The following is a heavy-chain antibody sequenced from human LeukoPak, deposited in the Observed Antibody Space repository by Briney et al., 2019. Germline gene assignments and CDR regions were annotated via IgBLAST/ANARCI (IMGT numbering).Heavy chain of an antibody. CDR2: ISETGGST. CDR3: TKGSMKSSGYDS. J-gene: IGHJ4*02. D-gene: IGHD6-19*01. V-gene: IGHV3-23*01. Sequence: PGGSLRLSCAASGFIFTSSVMSWVRQAPGKGLEWVSAISETGGSTFYADSVKGRFTISRDNSKNTLYLQMNSLRADDTAVFYCTKGSMKSSGYDSWGQGTLVTVSS. CDR1: GFIFTSSV.